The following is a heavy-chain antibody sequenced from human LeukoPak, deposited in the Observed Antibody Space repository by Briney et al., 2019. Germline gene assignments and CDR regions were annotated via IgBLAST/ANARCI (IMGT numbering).Heavy chain of an antibody. D-gene: IGHD2-21*01. CDR3: ATNVTGDSQAGFDY. Sequence: SETLSLTCTVSGVSISTNYWSGIRQPPGKGLEWLGYIYYSGSTKYNPSLQSRVTISMDTSKNQLALKLSTLRAEDTAVYYCATNVTGDSQAGFDYWGQGAMVTVSS. CDR1: GVSISTNY. CDR2: IYYSGST. J-gene: IGHJ4*01. V-gene: IGHV4-59*12.